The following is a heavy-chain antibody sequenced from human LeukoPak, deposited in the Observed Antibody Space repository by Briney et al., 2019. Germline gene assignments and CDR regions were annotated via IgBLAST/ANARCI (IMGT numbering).Heavy chain of an antibody. Sequence: QPGGSLRLSCAVSGFTFSSYWMNWVRQAPXXXXXWVANIKQDGSEKNYVDSVKGRFTISRDNAKSSLFLQMNDLRAEDTAVYYCAKGGRGNGEVYWGQGTLVTVSS. D-gene: IGHD2-8*01. CDR2: IKQDGSEK. CDR1: GFTFSSYW. CDR3: AKGGRGNGEVY. V-gene: IGHV3-7*01. J-gene: IGHJ4*02.